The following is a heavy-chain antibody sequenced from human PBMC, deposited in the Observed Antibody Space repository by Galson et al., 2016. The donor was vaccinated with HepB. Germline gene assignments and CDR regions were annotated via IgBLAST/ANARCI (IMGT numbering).Heavy chain of an antibody. D-gene: IGHD1-7*01. J-gene: IGHJ4*02. Sequence: SETLSLTCTASGGSISNYYWSWFRQPPGKGPEWIGQTYYSGYTNYSPPLRSQVTISRDWPQNQTSLRVRSVTAADTAVYYCARALRGTTSFFEYWGQGVLVTVSS. V-gene: IGHV4-59*01. CDR3: ARALRGTTSFFEY. CDR2: TYYSGYT. CDR1: GGSISNYY.